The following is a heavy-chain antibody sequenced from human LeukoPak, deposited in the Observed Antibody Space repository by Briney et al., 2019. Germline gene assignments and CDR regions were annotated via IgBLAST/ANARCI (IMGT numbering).Heavy chain of an antibody. V-gene: IGHV4-34*01. CDR2: INHSGST. Sequence: SETLSLTCAVYVGSFSGYYWSWIRQPSGKGLEWIGEINHSGSTNYKPSLKSRVTISIDKSKTQFSMKLSSVTAADTAVYYCAKDQTPYYWGQGTLVTVSS. CDR3: AKDQTPYY. D-gene: IGHD4-23*01. CDR1: VGSFSGYY. J-gene: IGHJ4*02.